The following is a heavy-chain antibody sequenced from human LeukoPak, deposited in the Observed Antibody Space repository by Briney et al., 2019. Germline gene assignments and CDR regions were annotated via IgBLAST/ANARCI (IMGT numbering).Heavy chain of an antibody. CDR1: GGSFSGYY. D-gene: IGHD3-22*01. J-gene: IGHJ4*02. CDR2: INHSGST. V-gene: IGHV4-34*01. CDR3: ARGRGPYYYDSSGYYVRGYFDY. Sequence: SETLSLTCAVYGGSFSGYYWSWIRQPPGKGLEWIGEINHSGSTNYNPSLKSRVTISVDTSKNQFSLKLSSVTAADTAVYYCARGRGPYYYDSSGYYVRGYFDYWGQGTLVTVSS.